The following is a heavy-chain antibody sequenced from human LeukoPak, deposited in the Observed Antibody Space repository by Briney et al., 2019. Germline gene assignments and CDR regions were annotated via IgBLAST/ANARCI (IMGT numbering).Heavy chain of an antibody. Sequence: PSETLSLTCTVSGGSISSSSYYWGWIRQPPGKGLEWIGSIYYSGSTYYNPSLKSRVTISVDTSKNQFSLKLSSVTAADTAVYYCARIVIIWYSSFYYYYYMDVWGKGTTVTVSS. CDR1: GGSISSSSYY. J-gene: IGHJ6*03. CDR2: IYYSGST. CDR3: ARIVIIWYSSFYYYYYMDV. V-gene: IGHV4-39*07. D-gene: IGHD6-13*01.